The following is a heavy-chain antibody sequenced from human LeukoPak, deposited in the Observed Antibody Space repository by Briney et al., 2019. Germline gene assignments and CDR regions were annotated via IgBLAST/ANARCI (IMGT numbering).Heavy chain of an antibody. Sequence: SETLSLTCTVSGGSTSSYYWSWIRQPPGKGLEWIGYIYYSGSANHNPSLKSRVTISVDTSKNQFSLKLSSVTAADTAVYYCAKNGAIAVAGSPLDYWGQGTLVTVSS. V-gene: IGHV4-59*08. CDR1: GGSTSSYY. J-gene: IGHJ4*02. D-gene: IGHD6-19*01. CDR2: IYYSGSA. CDR3: AKNGAIAVAGSPLDY.